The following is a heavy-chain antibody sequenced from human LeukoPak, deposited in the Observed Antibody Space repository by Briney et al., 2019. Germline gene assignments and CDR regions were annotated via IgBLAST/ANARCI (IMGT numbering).Heavy chain of an antibody. CDR1: GYRFTSYD. CDR2: INPSGGST. D-gene: IGHD3-22*01. CDR3: AADYYDSSGYYTIDY. J-gene: IGHJ4*02. V-gene: IGHV1-46*01. Sequence: ASVKVSCKASGYRFTSYDMHWVRQAPGQGLEWMGIINPSGGSTSYAQKFQGRVTMTRDTSTSTVYMEVSSLRSEDTAVYYCAADYYDSSGYYTIDYWGQGTLVTVSS.